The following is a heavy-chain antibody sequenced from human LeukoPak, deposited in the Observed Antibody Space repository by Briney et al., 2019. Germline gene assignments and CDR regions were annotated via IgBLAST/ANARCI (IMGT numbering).Heavy chain of an antibody. CDR3: ARAGSYRFDY. Sequence: PGGSLRLSCAASGFTFDDYAMHWVRQAPGKGLEWVSGISWNSGSIGYADSVKGRFTISRDNAKNTLYLQMNNLRADDTAVYYCARAGSYRFDYWGLGTLVTVSS. CDR2: ISWNSGSI. V-gene: IGHV3-9*01. J-gene: IGHJ4*02. D-gene: IGHD1-26*01. CDR1: GFTFDDYA.